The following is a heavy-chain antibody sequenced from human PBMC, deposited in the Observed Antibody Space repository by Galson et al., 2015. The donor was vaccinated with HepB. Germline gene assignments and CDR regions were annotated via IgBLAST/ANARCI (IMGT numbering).Heavy chain of an antibody. D-gene: IGHD3-22*01. J-gene: IGHJ6*02. CDR3: ARKKDDYYYDTSDPWTPPPDGIDV. CDR1: GYTFTTYS. V-gene: IGHV1-3*01. CDR2: INPGNSNT. Sequence: SVKVSCKASGYTFTTYSLHWVRQAPGQGLEWMGWINPGNSNTKYSQKFHGRVTINRDTSPSTVYMELSSLRSEDTAVYYCARKKDDYYYDTSDPWTPPPDGIDVWGQGTTVIVSS.